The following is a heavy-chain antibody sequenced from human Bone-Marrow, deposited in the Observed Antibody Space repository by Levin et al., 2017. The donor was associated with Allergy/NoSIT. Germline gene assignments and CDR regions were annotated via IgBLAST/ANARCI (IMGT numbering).Heavy chain of an antibody. CDR1: GFTLSSHG. CDR3: ASDFVDYGDRMIDH. D-gene: IGHD4-17*01. V-gene: IGHV3-33*01. CDR2: IWFDGTYK. J-gene: IGHJ4*02. Sequence: GGSLRLSCVASGFTLSSHGMDWVRQAPGKGLEWVATIWFDGTYKYYTDSVKGRFTISRDNSKNTLFLHMSRLRVEDTAVYFCASDFVDYGDRMIDHWGQGTLVTVSS.